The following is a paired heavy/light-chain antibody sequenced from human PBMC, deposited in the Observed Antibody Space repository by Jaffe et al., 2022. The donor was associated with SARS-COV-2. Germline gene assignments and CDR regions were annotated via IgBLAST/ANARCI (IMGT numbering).Light chain of an antibody. Sequence: DIVMTQSPDSLAVSLGERATINCKSSQSILDSSSKKKKNYLVWLQQKPGQPPKLLISWASTRESGVPDRFSGSGSGTDFTLTISSLQAEDVAVYYCQQYYSVPFTFGPGTKVDIK. CDR3: QQYYSVPFT. J-gene: IGKJ3*01. V-gene: IGKV4-1*01. CDR1: QSILDSSSKKKKNY. CDR2: WAS.
Heavy chain of an antibody. CDR1: GFTFSNAW. V-gene: IGHV3-15*02. Sequence: LVESGGALVKPGGSLRLSCAGSGFTFSNAWLNWVRQAPGKGLEWVGRIKSKTDGGTTDYAAPVRGRFTVSRDDSKSTLYLQMNSLQTEDTAMYYCTFDPRWGVWGQGTLVTVSS. CDR3: TFDPRWGV. D-gene: IGHD1-26*01. J-gene: IGHJ4*02. CDR2: IKSKTDGGTT.